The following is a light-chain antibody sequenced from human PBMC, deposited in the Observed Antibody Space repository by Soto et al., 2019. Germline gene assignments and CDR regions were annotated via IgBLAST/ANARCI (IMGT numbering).Light chain of an antibody. CDR1: QSVSSS. Sequence: EVVVTQSPDTLSLSPGETATLSCRASQSVSSSLAWYQHKPGQSPRLVVYSGDKRAPGIPPRFSGSGSGTDFTLTISSLESEDFAIYYCQQHYSWLRAFGPGTKVEIK. CDR2: SGD. CDR3: QQHYSWLRA. J-gene: IGKJ1*01. V-gene: IGKV3-15*01.